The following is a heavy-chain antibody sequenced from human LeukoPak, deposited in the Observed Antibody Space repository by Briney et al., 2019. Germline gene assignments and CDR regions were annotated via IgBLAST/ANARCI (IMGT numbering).Heavy chain of an antibody. Sequence: SETLSLTCTVSGGSISSSSYYWGWIRQPPGKGLEWIGSIYYSGSTYYNPSLKSRVTISVDTSKNQFSLKLSSVTAADTAVYYCGRHAPQPYDFWSGYEDYYYYMDVWGKGTTVTVSS. CDR1: GGSISSSSYY. J-gene: IGHJ6*03. D-gene: IGHD3-3*01. CDR2: IYYSGST. V-gene: IGHV4-39*01. CDR3: GRHAPQPYDFWSGYEDYYYYMDV.